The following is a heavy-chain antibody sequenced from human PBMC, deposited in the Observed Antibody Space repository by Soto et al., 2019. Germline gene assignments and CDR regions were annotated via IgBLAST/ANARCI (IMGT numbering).Heavy chain of an antibody. CDR1: GYTFTSYG. V-gene: IGHV1-18*01. Sequence: QVQLVQSGAEVKKPGASVKVSCKASGYTFTSYGISWVRQAPGQGLEWMGWISAYNGNTNYAQKIQGRVTMTTDTSTRTAYMELRSLRSDDTAVYYCAGADGGTYYSGWFDPWGQGTLVTVSS. D-gene: IGHD1-26*01. CDR3: AGADGGTYYSGWFDP. J-gene: IGHJ5*02. CDR2: ISAYNGNT.